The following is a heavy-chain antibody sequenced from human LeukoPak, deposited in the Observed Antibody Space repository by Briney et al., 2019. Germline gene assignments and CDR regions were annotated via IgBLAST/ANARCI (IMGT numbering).Heavy chain of an antibody. J-gene: IGHJ4*02. CDR3: ARGSTNSWYILFDY. D-gene: IGHD6-13*01. CDR1: GFTFSSHA. V-gene: IGHV3-23*01. Sequence: GGSLRLSCAASGFTFSSHAMHWVRQAPGKGLEWVSVISDSGGSTYYADSVKGRFTISRDNFKNTLYLQMNSLRVEDTAVYYCARGSTNSWYILFDYWGQGTLVTVSS. CDR2: ISDSGGST.